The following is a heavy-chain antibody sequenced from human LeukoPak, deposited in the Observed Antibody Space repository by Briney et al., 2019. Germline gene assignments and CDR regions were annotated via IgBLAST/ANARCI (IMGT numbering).Heavy chain of an antibody. J-gene: IGHJ4*02. D-gene: IGHD5/OR15-5a*01. V-gene: IGHV3-48*04. CDR3: ARHSTWGYFDY. CDR1: GFTFSSYS. Sequence: PGGSLRLSCAASGFTFSSYSMNWVRQAPGKGLEWVSYISSSSSTIYYADSVKGRFTISRDNAKNSLYLQMNSLRAEDTAVYNCARHSTWGYFDYWGQGTLVTVSS. CDR2: ISSSSSTI.